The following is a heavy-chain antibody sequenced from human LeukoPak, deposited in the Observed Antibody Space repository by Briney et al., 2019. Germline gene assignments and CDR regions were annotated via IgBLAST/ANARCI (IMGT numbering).Heavy chain of an antibody. Sequence: ASVKVSCKVSGYTLTELSMHWVRQAPGKGLEWMGGFDPEDGETIYAQKFQGRVTMTEDTSTDTAYMELSSLRSEDTAVYYCARRAYSGYDTEGYFDYWGQGTLVTVSS. CDR1: GYTLTELS. J-gene: IGHJ4*02. V-gene: IGHV1-24*01. CDR3: ARRAYSGYDTEGYFDY. D-gene: IGHD5-12*01. CDR2: FDPEDGET.